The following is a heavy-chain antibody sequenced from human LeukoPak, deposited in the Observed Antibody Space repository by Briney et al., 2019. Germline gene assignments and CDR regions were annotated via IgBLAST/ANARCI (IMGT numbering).Heavy chain of an antibody. V-gene: IGHV4-39*01. CDR3: ARRRGWYPVDY. Sequence: SETLSLTCTVSGGSISSSSYYWGWIRQPAGKGLEWVGTIYYTGSTYYNPSLKSRVTISVDTSKNQCSLKLSSVTAADTAVYYCARRRGWYPVDYWGQGTLVTVSS. CDR2: IYYTGST. J-gene: IGHJ4*02. CDR1: GGSISSSSYY. D-gene: IGHD6-19*01.